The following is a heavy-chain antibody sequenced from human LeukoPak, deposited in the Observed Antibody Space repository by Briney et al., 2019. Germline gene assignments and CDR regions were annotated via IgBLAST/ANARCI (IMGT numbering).Heavy chain of an antibody. CDR3: VKDKYYYGSGSYNC. Sequence: GGSLRLSCAASGFTFSSYAMSWVRQAPGKGLEYVSAISSNGGSTYYADSVKGRFTISRDNSKNTLYLQMSSLRAEDTAVYYCVKDKYYYGSGSYNCWGQGTLVTVSS. CDR1: GFTFSSYA. CDR2: ISSNGGST. D-gene: IGHD3-10*01. V-gene: IGHV3-64D*09. J-gene: IGHJ4*02.